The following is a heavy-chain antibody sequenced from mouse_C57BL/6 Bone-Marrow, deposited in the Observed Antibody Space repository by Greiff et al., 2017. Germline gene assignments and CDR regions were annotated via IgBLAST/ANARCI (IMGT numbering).Heavy chain of an antibody. CDR2: ISYSGST. D-gene: IGHD1-1*01. J-gene: IGHJ2*01. V-gene: IGHV3-8*01. CDR1: GYSITSDY. Sequence: DVQLQESGPGLAKPSQTLSLTCSVTGYSITSDYWNWIRKFPGNKLEYMGYISYSGSTYYNPSLKSRISITRDTSKNQYYLQLNSVTTENTATYCCARYPYGSSTVFDYWGQGTTLTVSS. CDR3: ARYPYGSSTVFDY.